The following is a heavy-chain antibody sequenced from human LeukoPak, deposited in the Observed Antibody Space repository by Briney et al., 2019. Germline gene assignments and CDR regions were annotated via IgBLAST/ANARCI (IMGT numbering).Heavy chain of an antibody. Sequence: GSLRLSCAASGFTFSSCGMSWVRQAPGKGLEWIGEINHSGSTNYNPSLKSRVTMSVDTSKNQFSLKLSSVTAADTAVYYCARGLRYRHPFDYWGQGTLVTVSS. CDR3: ARGLRYRHPFDY. J-gene: IGHJ4*02. V-gene: IGHV4-34*01. D-gene: IGHD3-9*01. CDR2: INHSGST. CDR1: GFTFSSCG.